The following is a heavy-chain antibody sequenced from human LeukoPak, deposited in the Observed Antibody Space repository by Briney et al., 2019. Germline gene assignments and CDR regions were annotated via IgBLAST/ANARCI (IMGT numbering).Heavy chain of an antibody. V-gene: IGHV3-66*01. Sequence: GGSLRLSCVASGFSVSDIYMNWVRQAPGKGLEWLSVIYSGDRTYYTDSVRDRFTISRDISKNTVYLQMNNLRAEDTAVYYCARDRKYLYYGMEVWGQGTTVTVSS. D-gene: IGHD3-10*01. CDR3: ARDRKYLYYGMEV. CDR1: GFSVSDIY. J-gene: IGHJ6*02. CDR2: IYSGDRT.